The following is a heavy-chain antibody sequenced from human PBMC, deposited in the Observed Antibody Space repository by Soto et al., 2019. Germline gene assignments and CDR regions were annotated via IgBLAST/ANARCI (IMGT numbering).Heavy chain of an antibody. CDR2: IYISGST. V-gene: IGHV4-4*07. D-gene: IGHD2-15*01. CDR3: VRDCSGGVCYSDYGMDV. Sequence: SETLSLTCTVSGDSVSTYYWSWIRQPAGRGLEWIGRIYISGSTDYNPSLKGRVSMSVDRSKNQFSLKLTSVTAADTAVYYCVRDCSGGVCYSDYGMDVWGQGTRVTVSS. CDR1: GDSVSTYY. J-gene: IGHJ6*02.